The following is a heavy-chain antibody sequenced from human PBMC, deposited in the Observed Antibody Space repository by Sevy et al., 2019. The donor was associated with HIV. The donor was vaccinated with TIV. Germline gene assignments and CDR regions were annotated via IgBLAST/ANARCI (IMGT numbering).Heavy chain of an antibody. D-gene: IGHD5-12*01. J-gene: IGHJ4*02. V-gene: IGHV3-48*03. CDR1: GFTFSSYE. CDR3: ARGDGYPSNFDY. Sequence: GGSLRLSCAASGFTFSSYEMNWVRQAPGKGLEWVSYISSSGSTIYYADSVKGRFTISRDNAKNSLYLQMNSLRAEDTAVYYCARGDGYPSNFDYWGQGTLVTVSS. CDR2: ISSSGSTI.